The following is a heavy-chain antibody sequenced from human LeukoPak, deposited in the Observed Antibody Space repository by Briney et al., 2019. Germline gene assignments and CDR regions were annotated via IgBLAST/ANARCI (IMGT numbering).Heavy chain of an antibody. J-gene: IGHJ6*02. CDR2: ISGSGGST. CDR3: AKPRSSRGVVEYYYYGMDV. CDR1: GFTFSTYA. V-gene: IGHV3-23*01. Sequence: GRSLRLSCAASGFTFSTYAMSWVRQAPGKELEWASTISGSGGSTYYADSVKGRFTISRDNSKNTLYLQMNSLRAEDTAVYYCAKPRSSRGVVEYYYYGMDVWGQGTTVTVSS. D-gene: IGHD2-21*01.